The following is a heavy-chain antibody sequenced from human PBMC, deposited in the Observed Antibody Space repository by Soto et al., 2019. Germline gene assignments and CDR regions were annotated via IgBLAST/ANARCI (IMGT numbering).Heavy chain of an antibody. CDR2: IYHSGST. D-gene: IGHD6-6*01. J-gene: IGHJ5*02. CDR3: ATMSIEARSGVGWFDP. Sequence: QLQLQESGSGLVKPSQTLSLTCAVSGGSISSGGYSWSWIRQPPGKALEWIGYIYHSGSTYYNPSLKSRVTISVDRSKNQFSLKLSSVTAADTAVYYCATMSIEARSGVGWFDPWGQGTLVTVSS. V-gene: IGHV4-30-2*01. CDR1: GGSISSGGYS.